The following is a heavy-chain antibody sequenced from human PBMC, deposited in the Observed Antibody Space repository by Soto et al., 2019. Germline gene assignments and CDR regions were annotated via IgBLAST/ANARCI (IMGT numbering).Heavy chain of an antibody. CDR2: IYYSGST. Sequence: SETLSLTCTVSGGSISSSSYYWGWIRQPPGKGLEWIGSIYYSGSTYYNPSLKSRVTISVDTSKNQFSLKLSSVTAADTAVYYCASFLGGAAAGSRSYYYYGMDVWGQGTKVTVSS. J-gene: IGHJ6*02. V-gene: IGHV4-39*01. CDR3: ASFLGGAAAGSRSYYYYGMDV. D-gene: IGHD6-13*01. CDR1: GGSISSSSYY.